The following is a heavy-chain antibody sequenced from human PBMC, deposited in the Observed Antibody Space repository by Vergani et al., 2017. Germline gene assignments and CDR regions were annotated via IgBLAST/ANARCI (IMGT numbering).Heavy chain of an antibody. CDR1: GFTFSSYA. CDR3: AKDSRYFDWLISY. J-gene: IGHJ4*02. CDR2: ISGSGDST. D-gene: IGHD3-9*01. V-gene: IGHV3-23*01. Sequence: EVQLLESGGGLVQPGGSLRLSCAASGFTFSSYAMSWVRQAPGKGLEWVSAISGSGDSTYYADSVKGRFTVSRDNSKNTLYLQMNSLRAEDTAVYYCAKDSRYFDWLISYWGQGTLVTVSS.